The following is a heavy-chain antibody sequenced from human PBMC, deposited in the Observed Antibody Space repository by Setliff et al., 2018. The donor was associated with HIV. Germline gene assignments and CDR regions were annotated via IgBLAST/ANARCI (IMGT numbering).Heavy chain of an antibody. Sequence: GGSLRLSCAASGFTFSSYSMNWVRQAPGKGLEWVSYISSSSTIYYADSVKGRFTISRDNAKNSLYLQMNSLRAEDTAVYYCARKKRITMMGGTYYYYMDVWGKGTTVTVSS. CDR1: GFTFSSYS. J-gene: IGHJ6*03. D-gene: IGHD3-22*01. CDR3: ARKKRITMMGGTYYYYMDV. V-gene: IGHV3-48*01. CDR2: ISSSSTI.